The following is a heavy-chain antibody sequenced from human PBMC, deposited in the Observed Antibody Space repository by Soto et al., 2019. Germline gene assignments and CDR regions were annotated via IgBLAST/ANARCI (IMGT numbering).Heavy chain of an antibody. Sequence: SETLSLTCAVYGGSFSGYYWSWIRQPPGKGLEWIGEINHSGSTNYNPSLKSRFTISVDTSKNQFSLKLSSVTAADTAVYYCARAPLNYGMDVWGKGTTVTVSS. J-gene: IGHJ6*04. CDR2: INHSGST. CDR3: ARAPLNYGMDV. V-gene: IGHV4-34*01. CDR1: GGSFSGYY.